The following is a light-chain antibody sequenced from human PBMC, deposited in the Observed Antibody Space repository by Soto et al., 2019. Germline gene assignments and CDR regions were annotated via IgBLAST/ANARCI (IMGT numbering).Light chain of an antibody. CDR1: QSVSGY. CDR2: DAS. Sequence: ELVLTQSPATLSLSPGERATLSCRASQSVSGYLAWYQQKPGQAPRLLIYDASNRATGIPARFSGSGSGTDFTLTISSLEPEDFAVYYCQQYGDSLSITFGQGTRLEIK. J-gene: IGKJ5*01. V-gene: IGKV3-11*01. CDR3: QQYGDSLSIT.